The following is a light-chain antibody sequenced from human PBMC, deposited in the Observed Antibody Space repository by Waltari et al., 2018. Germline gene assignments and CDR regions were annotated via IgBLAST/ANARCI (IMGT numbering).Light chain of an antibody. V-gene: IGKV1-33*01. CDR2: DTS. J-gene: IGKJ4*01. CDR3: QQFDSLPGT. CDR1: QDISKY. Sequence: DIQMTQSPPSLSASIGDRVTFTCQASQDISKYLNWFQQKPGKAPKLLIYDTSNLETGVPSRFSGSGSGTDFTLTISGLRPEDVATYYCQQFDSLPGTFGGGTKVEI.